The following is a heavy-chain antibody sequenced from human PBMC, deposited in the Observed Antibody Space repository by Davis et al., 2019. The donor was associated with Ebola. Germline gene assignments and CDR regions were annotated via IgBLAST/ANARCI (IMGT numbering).Heavy chain of an antibody. V-gene: IGHV1-69*02. CDR1: GGTFSSYT. Sequence: SVKVSCKASGGTFSSYTISWVRQAPGQGLEWMGRIIPILGIANYAQKFQERLTITRDMSTNTAYMELNSLRSEDTAVYFCATAPRWLQLWLEDNDAFDIWGQGTVVTVSS. J-gene: IGHJ3*02. CDR3: ATAPRWLQLWLEDNDAFDI. CDR2: IIPILGIA. D-gene: IGHD5-18*01.